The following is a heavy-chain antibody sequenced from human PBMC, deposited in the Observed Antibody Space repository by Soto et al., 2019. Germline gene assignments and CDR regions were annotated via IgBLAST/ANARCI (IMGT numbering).Heavy chain of an antibody. CDR3: AGGYYDFWSGINYYYYGMDV. Sequence: SETLSLTCTVPGGSISSSSYYWGWIRQPPGKGLEWIGSIYYSGSTYYNPSLKSRVTISVDTSKNQFSLKLSSVTAADTAVYYCAGGYYDFWSGINYYYYGMDVWGQGTTVTVSS. V-gene: IGHV4-39*01. CDR1: GGSISSSSYY. J-gene: IGHJ6*02. D-gene: IGHD3-3*01. CDR2: IYYSGST.